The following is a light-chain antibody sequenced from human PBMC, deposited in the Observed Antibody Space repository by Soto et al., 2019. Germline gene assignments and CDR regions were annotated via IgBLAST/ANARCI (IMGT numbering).Light chain of an antibody. V-gene: IGLV2-14*01. CDR3: SSYTSSSTPYV. CDR1: SSDVGGYNY. J-gene: IGLJ1*01. Sequence: QSVLTQPASVSGSPGQSISISCTGTSSDVGGYNYVSWYQQQPGKAPKLVIFDVTGRPSGVPNRFSGSKSGNTASLTISGLQAEDEADYYCSSYTSSSTPYVFGTGTKVTVL. CDR2: DVT.